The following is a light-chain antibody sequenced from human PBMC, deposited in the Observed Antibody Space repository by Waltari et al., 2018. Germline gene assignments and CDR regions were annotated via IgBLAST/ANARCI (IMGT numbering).Light chain of an antibody. V-gene: IGLV3-19*01. CDR1: SLSSYD. Sequence: SSELTQYLASSVALRQTVRITCQRYSLSSYDASWYQQKPGQAHILVIYGKDNRPSGIPDRFSGSTSGNTASLTITGSQAEDEADYYCHSRVVSNVRGAFGGGTKLTVL. J-gene: IGLJ2*01. CDR2: GKD. CDR3: HSRVVSNVRGA.